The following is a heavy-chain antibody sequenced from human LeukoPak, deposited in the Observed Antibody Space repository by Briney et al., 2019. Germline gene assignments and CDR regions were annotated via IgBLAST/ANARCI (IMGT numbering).Heavy chain of an antibody. Sequence: GASVKVSCKASGYTFTSYGISWVRQAPGQGLEWMGWISAYNGNTNYAQKLQGRVTMTTDTSTSTAYMELRSLRSDDTAVYYCARAARTYYYDSSPIGYWGQGTLVTVSS. V-gene: IGHV1-18*01. D-gene: IGHD3-22*01. CDR3: ARAARTYYYDSSPIGY. CDR1: GYTFTSYG. CDR2: ISAYNGNT. J-gene: IGHJ4*02.